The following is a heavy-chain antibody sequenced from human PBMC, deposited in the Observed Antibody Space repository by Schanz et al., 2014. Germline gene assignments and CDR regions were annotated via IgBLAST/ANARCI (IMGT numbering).Heavy chain of an antibody. CDR3: ARENLNWEAFDI. CDR1: GFTFSTYA. D-gene: IGHD7-27*01. CDR2: ISAGGTNT. Sequence: EVQLVESGGGLVQPGGSLRLSCAASGFTFSTYAMTWVRQAPGKGLEWVSSISAGGTNTYYADSVKGRFTLSRDNSKNTLYLEMTSLRGEDTAVYYCARENLNWEAFDIWGQGTMVTVSS. V-gene: IGHV3-23*04. J-gene: IGHJ3*02.